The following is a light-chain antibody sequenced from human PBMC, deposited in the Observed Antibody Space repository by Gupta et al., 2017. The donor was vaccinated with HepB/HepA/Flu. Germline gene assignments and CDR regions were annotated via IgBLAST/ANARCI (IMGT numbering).Light chain of an antibody. V-gene: IGKV3-20*01. CDR2: GAS. CDR3: QQYENARWAPGA. J-gene: IGKJ1*01. CDR1: QSVSSNY. Sequence: EIVLTQSPGTLSLSPGERATLSCRASQSVSSNYLAWYQQKPGQAPRLLIYGASSRATGIPDSFSGSGSGTDFTLTISRLEPEEFAVYYCQQYENARWAPGAFGQGTKVEIK.